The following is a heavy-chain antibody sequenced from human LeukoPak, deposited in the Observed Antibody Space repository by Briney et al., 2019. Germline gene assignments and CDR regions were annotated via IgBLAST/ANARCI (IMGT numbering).Heavy chain of an antibody. J-gene: IGHJ4*02. CDR3: ARKYYYDSKGFST. V-gene: IGHV3-11*01. Sequence: KPGGSLRLSCAVSGFTFSDYYMTWIRQAPGKGLEWVSDISSSGSTIRYADSVKGRFTISRDNAKDSLYLQMNSLRAEDSAMYYCARKYYYDSKGFSTWGQGTLVTVSS. D-gene: IGHD3-22*01. CDR2: ISSSGSTI. CDR1: GFTFSDYY.